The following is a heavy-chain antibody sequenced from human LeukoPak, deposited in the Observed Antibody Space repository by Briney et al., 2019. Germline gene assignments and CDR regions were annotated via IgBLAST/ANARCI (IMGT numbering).Heavy chain of an antibody. CDR1: GDSISRYY. D-gene: IGHD5-12*01. CDR3: AGLFSGYDPFDY. Sequence: SETLSLTCTVSGDSISRYYWSWIRQSPGKGLEWIGYIFYSGISNYNPSLKSRVTVSVDTSKIQVSLKLRSVTAADTAVYYCAGLFSGYDPFDYWGQGTLVTVSS. J-gene: IGHJ4*02. V-gene: IGHV4-59*03. CDR2: IFYSGIS.